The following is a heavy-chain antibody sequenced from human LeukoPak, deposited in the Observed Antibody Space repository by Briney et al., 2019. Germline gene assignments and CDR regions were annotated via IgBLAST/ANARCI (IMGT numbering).Heavy chain of an antibody. Sequence: GASVSVSCTVSGYTFTGDYMHWGRQAPGQGLEWRGWINPNSGGTNYAQKLQGRVTMTTDTSTSTAYMELRSLRSDDTAVYYCARDLGDTSCYDYWGQGTLVTVSS. CDR3: ARDLGDTSCYDY. CDR1: GYTFTGDY. J-gene: IGHJ4*02. CDR2: INPNSGGT. D-gene: IGHD2-2*01. V-gene: IGHV1-2*02.